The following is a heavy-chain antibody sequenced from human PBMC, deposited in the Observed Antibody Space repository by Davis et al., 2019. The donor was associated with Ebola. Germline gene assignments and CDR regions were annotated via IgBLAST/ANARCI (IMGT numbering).Heavy chain of an antibody. D-gene: IGHD6-25*01. CDR1: GLTFSGYV. CDR3: ARVKSFSSAFDY. V-gene: IGHV3-23*01. J-gene: IGHJ4*02. CDR2: ISVRGDST. Sequence: GESLKISCAASGLTFSGYVMNWVRLAPGKGLQWVAGISVRGDSTYYADSVKGRFTVSRDNSKNILFLQMNSLGVEDTAIYYCARVKSFSSAFDYWGQGTLVTVSS.